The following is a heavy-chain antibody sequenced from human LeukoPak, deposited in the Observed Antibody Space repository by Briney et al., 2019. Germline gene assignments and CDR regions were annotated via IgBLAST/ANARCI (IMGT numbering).Heavy chain of an antibody. Sequence: GGSLRLSCAASGFTLSSYEMNWVRQAPGKGLEWVSYISSSGSTIYYADSVKGRFTISRDNAKNSLYLQMNSLRAEDTAVYYCARSVGGYGSGRYYYYGMDVWGQGTTVTVSS. CDR3: ARSVGGYGSGRYYYYGMDV. D-gene: IGHD3-10*01. J-gene: IGHJ6*02. V-gene: IGHV3-48*03. CDR2: ISSSGSTI. CDR1: GFTLSSYE.